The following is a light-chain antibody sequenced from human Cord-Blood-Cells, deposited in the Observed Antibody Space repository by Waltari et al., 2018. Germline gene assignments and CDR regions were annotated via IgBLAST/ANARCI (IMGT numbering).Light chain of an antibody. V-gene: IGLV3-1*01. CDR2: QDS. J-gene: IGLJ1*01. CDR1: KLGAKY. CDR3: QAWDSSTYV. Sequence: SYELTQPPSVSVSPGQTASITCSGDKLGAKYACWYQQKPGQSPVLVIDQDSKRPSGIPERFSGSNSGNTATLTISGTQAMDEADYYCQAWDSSTYVFGTGTKVTVL.